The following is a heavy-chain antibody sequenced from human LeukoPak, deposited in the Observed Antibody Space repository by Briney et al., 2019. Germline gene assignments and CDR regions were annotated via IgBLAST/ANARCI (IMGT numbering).Heavy chain of an antibody. CDR1: GFTFGSYW. J-gene: IGHJ6*03. V-gene: IGHV3-7*01. Sequence: TGGSLRLSCAASGFTFGSYWMSWVRQAPGKGLEWVANIKQDGSEKYYVDSVKGRFTISRDDAKNSLYLQMNSLRAEDTAVYYCARENIVVVPAAEVGYLYYYYMDVWGKGTTVTVSS. D-gene: IGHD2-2*01. CDR2: IKQDGSEK. CDR3: ARENIVVVPAAEVGYLYYYYMDV.